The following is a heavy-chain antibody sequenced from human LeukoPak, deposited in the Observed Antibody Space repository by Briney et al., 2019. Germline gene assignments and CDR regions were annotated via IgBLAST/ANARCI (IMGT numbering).Heavy chain of an antibody. CDR3: AKGPTYYDILTGSFGVDY. V-gene: IGHV3-30*18. J-gene: IGHJ4*02. Sequence: GGSLRLSCAASGFTFSSYGMHWVRQAPGKGLEWVAVISYDGSNKYYADSVKGRFTISRDNSKNTLYLQMNSLRAEDTAVYYCAKGPTYYDILTGSFGVDYWGQGTLVTVSS. CDR1: GFTFSSYG. D-gene: IGHD3-9*01. CDR2: ISYDGSNK.